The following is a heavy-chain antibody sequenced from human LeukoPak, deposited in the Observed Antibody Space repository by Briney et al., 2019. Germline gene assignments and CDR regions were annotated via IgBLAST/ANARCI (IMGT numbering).Heavy chain of an antibody. Sequence: GGSLRLSCAASGFTFSTYWMSWVRQAPGKGLEWVANIKQDGSDKWYVDSVKGRFTISRDNAKNSLYLQMNALRAEDTAEYYCARDLAIAAAGTDYFDYWGQGTLVTVSS. CDR2: IKQDGSDK. CDR1: GFTFSTYW. D-gene: IGHD6-13*01. CDR3: ARDLAIAAAGTDYFDY. V-gene: IGHV3-7*01. J-gene: IGHJ4*02.